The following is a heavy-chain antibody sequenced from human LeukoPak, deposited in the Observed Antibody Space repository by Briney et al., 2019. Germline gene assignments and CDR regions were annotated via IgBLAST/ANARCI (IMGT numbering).Heavy chain of an antibody. J-gene: IGHJ5*02. V-gene: IGHV4-38-2*02. CDR2: IYHSGST. D-gene: IGHD3-22*01. CDR3: AREARYYYDSSGSAGWFDP. CDR1: GFYISSSHY. Sequence: SETLSLTCGVSGFYISSSHYWGWIRQPPGKGLEWIGSIYHSGSTYYNPSLKSRVTISVDTSKNQFSLKLSSVTAADTAVYYCAREARYYYDSSGSAGWFDPWGQGTLVTVSS.